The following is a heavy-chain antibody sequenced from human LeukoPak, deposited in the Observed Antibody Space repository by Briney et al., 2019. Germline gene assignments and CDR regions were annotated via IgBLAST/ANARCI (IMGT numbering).Heavy chain of an antibody. CDR2: ISPDGSDT. V-gene: IGHV3-74*01. D-gene: IGHD1-26*01. Sequence: PGGSLRLSCAASGFTLSSYWMHWVRQGPGKGPVWVSRISPDGSDTSYADSVKGRFTISRDNAKNTLYLQMNSLRVEDTAVYYCVRGAYSGSPDYWGQGTLVTVSS. CDR3: VRGAYSGSPDY. J-gene: IGHJ4*02. CDR1: GFTLSSYW.